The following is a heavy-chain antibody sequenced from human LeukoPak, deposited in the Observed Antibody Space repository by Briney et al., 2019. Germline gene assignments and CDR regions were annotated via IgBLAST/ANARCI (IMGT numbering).Heavy chain of an antibody. D-gene: IGHD1-7*01. CDR3: ARGHNWNYRRTYYFDY. Sequence: ASVKVSCKASGYTFTSYDINWVRQAIGQGLEWMGWMNPNSGNTGYAQKFQGRVTMTRNTSISTAYMELSSLRSEDTAVYYCARGHNWNYRRTYYFDYWGQGTLVTVSS. J-gene: IGHJ4*02. CDR2: MNPNSGNT. CDR1: GYTFTSYD. V-gene: IGHV1-8*01.